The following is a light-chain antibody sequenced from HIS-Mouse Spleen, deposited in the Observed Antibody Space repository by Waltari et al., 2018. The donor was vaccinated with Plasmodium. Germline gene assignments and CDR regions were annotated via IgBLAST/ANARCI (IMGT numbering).Light chain of an antibody. CDR3: QQYGSSPYT. Sequence: EIVLMQSPGTLSLSPGERATLSCRASPSVSSSYLAWYQQKPGQAPRLLIYGASSRATGIPDRFSGSGSGTDFTLTISRLEPEDFAVYYCQQYGSSPYTFGQGTKLEIK. J-gene: IGKJ2*01. CDR2: GAS. V-gene: IGKV3-20*01. CDR1: PSVSSSY.